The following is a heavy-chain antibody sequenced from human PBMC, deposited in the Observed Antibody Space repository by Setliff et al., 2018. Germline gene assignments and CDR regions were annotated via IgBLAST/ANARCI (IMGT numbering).Heavy chain of an antibody. Sequence: GGSLRLSCAASGFSFSGSAVYWVRQASVKGLEWIGRIRGRTDNYATAYAASVRGRFTISRDNSKNTLYLQMNSLRAEDTAVYYCARAVAGNYYYYYYMDVWGKGTTVTVSS. D-gene: IGHD6-19*01. CDR1: GFSFSGSA. CDR3: ARAVAGNYYYYYYMDV. CDR2: IRGRTDNYAT. J-gene: IGHJ6*03. V-gene: IGHV3-73*01.